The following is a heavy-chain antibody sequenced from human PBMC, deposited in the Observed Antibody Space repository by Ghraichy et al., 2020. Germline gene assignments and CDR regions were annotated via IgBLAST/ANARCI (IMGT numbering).Heavy chain of an antibody. CDR1: GFTFSSYA. CDR2: ISTSGGTT. Sequence: GGSLRLSCAASGFTFSSYAMNWVRQAPGKGLEWVSVISTSGGTTYYADSVKGRFTISRDNSKNTLYLQMNSLRAEDTAVYYCAKDRLGDYVSRGRAFDIWGQGTMVTVSS. V-gene: IGHV3-23*01. D-gene: IGHD4-17*01. J-gene: IGHJ3*02. CDR3: AKDRLGDYVSRGRAFDI.